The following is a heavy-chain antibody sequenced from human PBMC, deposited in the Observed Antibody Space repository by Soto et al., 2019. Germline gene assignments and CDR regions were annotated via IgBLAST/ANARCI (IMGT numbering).Heavy chain of an antibody. CDR2: IGIGGDT. J-gene: IGHJ6*02. D-gene: IGHD3-10*01. Sequence: EVQLVESGGGLVQPGGSLRLSCAASGFTLSNHDMYWVRQGKGKGLEWVSAIGIGGDTYYPGSVKGRFTISRQNARNSLYLQMNNLRAGDTAVYYWARGPGSPRYYNGMDVWGQGTTVTVSS. CDR1: GFTLSNHD. V-gene: IGHV3-13*01. CDR3: ARGPGSPRYYNGMDV.